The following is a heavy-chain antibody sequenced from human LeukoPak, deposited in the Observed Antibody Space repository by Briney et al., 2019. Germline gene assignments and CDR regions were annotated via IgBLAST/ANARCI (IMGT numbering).Heavy chain of an antibody. CDR3: ARGRSEQQEYNWFDP. CDR1: GYTFTGCY. D-gene: IGHD6-13*01. V-gene: IGHV1-2*02. CDR2: INPNSGGT. J-gene: IGHJ5*02. Sequence: ASVKVSCKASGYTFTGCYMHWVRQAPGPGLEWMGWINPNSGGTNYAQKFQGRVTMTRDTSISTAYMELSRLRSDDTAVYYCARGRSEQQEYNWFDPWGQGTLVTVSS.